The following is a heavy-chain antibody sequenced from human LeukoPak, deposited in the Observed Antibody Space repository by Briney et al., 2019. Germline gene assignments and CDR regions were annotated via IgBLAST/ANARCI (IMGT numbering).Heavy chain of an antibody. D-gene: IGHD3-3*01. CDR2: MNPNSGNT. J-gene: IGHJ3*02. Sequence: ASVKVSCKASEYTFTSYDINWVRQATGQGLEWMGWMNPNSGNTGYAQKFQGRVTMTRDTSTSTVYMELSSLRSEDTAVYYCARGDGSHQTTIFGGAGGRHAFDIWGQGTMVTVSS. CDR3: ARGDGSHQTTIFGGAGGRHAFDI. CDR1: EYTFTSYD. V-gene: IGHV1-8*01.